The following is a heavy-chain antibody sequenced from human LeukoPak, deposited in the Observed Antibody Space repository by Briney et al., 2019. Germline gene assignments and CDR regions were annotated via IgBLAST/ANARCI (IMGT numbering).Heavy chain of an antibody. V-gene: IGHV3-30*02. Sequence: GGSLRLSCAASEFTFSSYGMHWVRQAPGKGLEWVAFIRYDGSNKYYADSVKGRFTISRDNSKNTLYLQMNSLRAEDTAVYYCAKDGPYCSGGSCYSGRIDYWGQGTLVTVSS. D-gene: IGHD2-15*01. J-gene: IGHJ4*02. CDR1: EFTFSSYG. CDR3: AKDGPYCSGGSCYSGRIDY. CDR2: IRYDGSNK.